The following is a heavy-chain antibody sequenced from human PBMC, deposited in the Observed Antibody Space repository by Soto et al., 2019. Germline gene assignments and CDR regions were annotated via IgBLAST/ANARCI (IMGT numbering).Heavy chain of an antibody. J-gene: IGHJ4*02. CDR1: GGSIDRGAFS. V-gene: IGHV4-34*01. Sequence: SETLSLTCAVSGGSIDRGAFSLSWIRQPPGKGLEWIGEINHSGSTNYNPSLKSRVTISVDTSKNQFSLKLSSVTAADTAVYYCAREVTIFGVVIMNYWGRGTLVTVSS. D-gene: IGHD3-3*01. CDR3: AREVTIFGVVIMNY. CDR2: INHSGST.